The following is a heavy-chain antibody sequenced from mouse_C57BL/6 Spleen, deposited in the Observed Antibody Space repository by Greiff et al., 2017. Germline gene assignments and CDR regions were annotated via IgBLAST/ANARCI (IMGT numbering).Heavy chain of an antibody. Sequence: QVQLQQPGAELVMPGASVKLSCKASGYTFTSYWMHWVKQRPGQGLEWIGEIDPSDSYTNYNQKFKGKSTLTVDKSSSTAYMQLSSLTSEDSAVYYCARGGSSYDYWGQGTTLRVSS. V-gene: IGHV1-69*01. CDR1: GYTFTSYW. CDR3: ARGGSSYDY. D-gene: IGHD1-1*01. J-gene: IGHJ2*01. CDR2: IDPSDSYT.